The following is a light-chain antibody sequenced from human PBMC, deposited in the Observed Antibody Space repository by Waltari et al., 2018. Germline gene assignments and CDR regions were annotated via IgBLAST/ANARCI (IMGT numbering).Light chain of an antibody. J-gene: IGLJ3*02. CDR3: CSYAGSAWV. V-gene: IGLV2-11*01. CDR1: SSDVSGSNY. CDR2: DVS. Sequence: QSALTQPRSVSGSPGQSVTIFWSGTSSDVSGSNYVPWYQQQPGKAPRLMIYDVSKRPSGVPDRFSGSKSGNTASLTISGLQAEDEADYYCCSYAGSAWVFGGGTKLTVL.